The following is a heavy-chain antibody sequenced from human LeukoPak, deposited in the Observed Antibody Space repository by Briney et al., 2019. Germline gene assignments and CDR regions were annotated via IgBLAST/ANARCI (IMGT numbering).Heavy chain of an antibody. CDR3: AREPGIGAFDI. V-gene: IGHV1-69*04. CDR1: GGTFSSYA. CDR2: IIPILGIA. Sequence: GASVKVSCKASGGTFSSYAISWVRQAPGQGLEWMGRIIPILGIANYAQKFQGRVTITADKSTSTAYMELRSLRSDDTAVYYCAREPGIGAFDIWGQGTMVTVSS. J-gene: IGHJ3*02. D-gene: IGHD6-13*01.